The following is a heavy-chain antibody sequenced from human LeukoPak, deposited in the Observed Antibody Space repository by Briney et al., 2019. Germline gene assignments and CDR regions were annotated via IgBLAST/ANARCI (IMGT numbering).Heavy chain of an antibody. CDR3: AKDRGIFHLGFDY. V-gene: IGHV3-30*18. Sequence: GRSLRLSCAASGFTFSSYGMHWVRQAPGKGLEWVAVISYDGSNKYYADSVKGRFTISRDNSKNTLYLQMNSLRAEDTAVYYCAKDRGIFHLGFDYWGQGTLVTVSS. CDR2: ISYDGSNK. CDR1: GFTFSSYG. J-gene: IGHJ4*02. D-gene: IGHD2-15*01.